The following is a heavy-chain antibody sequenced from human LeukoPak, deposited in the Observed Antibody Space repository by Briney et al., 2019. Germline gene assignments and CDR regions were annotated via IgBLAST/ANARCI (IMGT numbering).Heavy chain of an antibody. Sequence: SETLSLTCTVSDDSISDYYRGWIRQPPGKGLEWIGYIHNSGTSTYNLSLKSRVTISADTSKNQFSLKLSSVTAADTAVYYCAREYDSSGYYAFDIWGQGTMVTVSS. D-gene: IGHD3-22*01. J-gene: IGHJ3*02. CDR1: DDSISDYY. V-gene: IGHV4-59*01. CDR3: AREYDSSGYYAFDI. CDR2: IHNSGTS.